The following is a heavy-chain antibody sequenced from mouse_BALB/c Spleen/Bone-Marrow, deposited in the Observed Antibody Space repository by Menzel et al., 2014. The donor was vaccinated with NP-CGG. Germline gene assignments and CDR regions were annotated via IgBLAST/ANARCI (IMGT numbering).Heavy chain of an antibody. CDR2: INSNGGST. CDR3: VRGNYGNYVDYFDF. V-gene: IGHV5-6-3*01. J-gene: IGHJ2*01. CDR1: GFTFSSYG. D-gene: IGHD2-1*01. Sequence: EVHLVESGGGLVQPGGSLKLSCAASGFTFSSYGMSWVRQTPDKRLELVATINSNGGSTYYPDSEKGRFTISRDTAKNTLYLQMSSLKSEETAMYYCVRGNYGNYVDYFDFWGQGTTLTVSS.